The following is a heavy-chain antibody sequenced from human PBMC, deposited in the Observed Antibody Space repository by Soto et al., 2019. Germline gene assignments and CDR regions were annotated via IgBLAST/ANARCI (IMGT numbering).Heavy chain of an antibody. J-gene: IGHJ5*02. Sequence: SETLSLTCTVSGGSISSSSYYWGWIRQPPGKGLEGIGSIYYSGSTYYNPSLKSRVTISVDTSKNQFSLKLSSVTAADTAVYYCARHYWTAAIICNWFDPWGHGTLVTVSS. CDR2: IYYSGST. V-gene: IGHV4-39*01. CDR3: ARHYWTAAIICNWFDP. CDR1: GGSISSSSYY. D-gene: IGHD2-2*01.